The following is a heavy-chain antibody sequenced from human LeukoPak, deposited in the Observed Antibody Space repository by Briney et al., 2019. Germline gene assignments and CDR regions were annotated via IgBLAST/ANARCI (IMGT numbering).Heavy chain of an antibody. CDR3: ARDLVYYFDY. Sequence: SETLSLTCTVSGVSISSYYWSWIRQPPGKGLEWIGYIYYSGSTNYNPSLKSRVTISVDTSKNQFSLKLSSVTAADTAVYYCARDLVYYFDYWGQGTLVTVSS. CDR2: IYYSGST. CDR1: GVSISSYY. J-gene: IGHJ4*02. D-gene: IGHD5/OR15-5a*01. V-gene: IGHV4-59*01.